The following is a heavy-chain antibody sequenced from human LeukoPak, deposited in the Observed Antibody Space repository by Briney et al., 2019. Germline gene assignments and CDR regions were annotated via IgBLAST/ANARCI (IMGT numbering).Heavy chain of an antibody. V-gene: IGHV1-8*01. D-gene: IGHD6-6*01. CDR3: ESSSSAPSFHWYFDL. Sequence: ASVKVSCKVSGYPFTSFDIIWVRQASGQGLEWMGWMKPNSGNAGYAQKFQGRVTMTRDITISTAYMELSSLRSEDTAVYYCESSSSAPSFHWYFDLWGRGTLVTVSS. CDR1: GYPFTSFD. CDR2: MKPNSGNA. J-gene: IGHJ2*01.